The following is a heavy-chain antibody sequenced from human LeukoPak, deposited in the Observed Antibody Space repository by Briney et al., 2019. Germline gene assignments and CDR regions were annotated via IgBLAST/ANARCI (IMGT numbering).Heavy chain of an antibody. CDR1: GFTFSSYS. CDR3: ARAPVAGTGDAFDI. D-gene: IGHD6-19*01. J-gene: IGHJ3*02. Sequence: GGSLRLSCAASGFTFSSYSMNWVRQAPGKGLEWVSSISSSSSYIYYADSVKGRFTISRDNAKNTLYLQMNSLRAEDTAVYYCARAPVAGTGDAFDIWGQGTMVTVSS. V-gene: IGHV3-21*04. CDR2: ISSSSSYI.